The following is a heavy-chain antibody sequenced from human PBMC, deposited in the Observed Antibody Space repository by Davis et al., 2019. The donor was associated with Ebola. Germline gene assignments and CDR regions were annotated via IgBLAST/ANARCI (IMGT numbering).Heavy chain of an antibody. J-gene: IGHJ6*02. V-gene: IGHV1-18*01. CDR3: ATGYCSSTSCHYYYYGMDV. CDR2: ISAYNGNT. D-gene: IGHD2-2*01. CDR1: GYTFTSYG. Sequence: ASVKVSCKASGYTFTSYGISWVRQAPGQGLEWMGWISAYNGNTNYAQKLQGRVTMTEDTSTDTAYMELSSLRSEDTAVYYCATGYCSSTSCHYYYYGMDVWGQGTTVTVSS.